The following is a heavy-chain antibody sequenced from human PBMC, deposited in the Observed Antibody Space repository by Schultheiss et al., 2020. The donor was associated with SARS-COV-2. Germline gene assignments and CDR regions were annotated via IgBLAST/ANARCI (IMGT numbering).Heavy chain of an antibody. Sequence: GGSLRLSCAASGFTFSSYAMSWVRQAPGKGLEWVSAISGSGGSTYYADSVKGRFTISRDNSKNTLYLRMNSLRVEDTAVYYCARGNTVFDYWGQGTLVTVSS. V-gene: IGHV3-23*01. CDR1: GFTFSSYA. J-gene: IGHJ4*02. CDR3: ARGNTVFDY. D-gene: IGHD2-2*02. CDR2: ISGSGGST.